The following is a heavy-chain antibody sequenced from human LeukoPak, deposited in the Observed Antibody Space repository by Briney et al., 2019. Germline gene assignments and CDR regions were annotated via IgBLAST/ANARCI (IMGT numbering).Heavy chain of an antibody. J-gene: IGHJ4*02. CDR1: GGSFSGYY. V-gene: IGHV4-34*01. CDR3: ARAGSDFWSGYTPFDY. CDR2: INHSGST. D-gene: IGHD3-3*01. Sequence: SETPSLTCAVYGGSFSGYYWSWIRQPPGKGLEWIGEINHSGSTNYNPSLKSRVTISVDTSKNQFSLKLSSVTAADTAVYYCARAGSDFWSGYTPFDYWGQGTLVTVSS.